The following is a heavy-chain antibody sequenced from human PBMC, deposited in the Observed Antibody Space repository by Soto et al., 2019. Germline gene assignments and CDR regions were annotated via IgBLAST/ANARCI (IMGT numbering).Heavy chain of an antibody. Sequence: GGSLRLSCAASGFTFSRYGMHWVRQAPGKGLEWVAIIGYDGNNKYYADSVKGRFTISRDNSKNTLYLQMNSLGAADTAVYYCARDSWDCSPTSRYDHWGQGTLVIVSS. V-gene: IGHV3-33*01. CDR1: GFTFSRYG. CDR3: ARDSWDCSPTSRYDH. CDR2: IGYDGNNK. D-gene: IGHD2-2*01. J-gene: IGHJ4*02.